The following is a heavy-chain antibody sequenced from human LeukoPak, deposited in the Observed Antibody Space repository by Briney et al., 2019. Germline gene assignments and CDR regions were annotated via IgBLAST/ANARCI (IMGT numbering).Heavy chain of an antibody. CDR1: GFAFVNSL. J-gene: IGHJ4*02. D-gene: IGHD1-26*01. CDR2: VVVGSGNT. CDR3: AAHPQLGATSGFGF. V-gene: IGHV1-58*01. Sequence: SVKVSCKASGFAFVNSLVHWVRQTRGQGLEWIGWVVVGSGNTNYAQKFQERVTITRDRSTSTAYMELNSLTSEDTAIYYCAAHPQLGATSGFGFWGQGSLVTVSS.